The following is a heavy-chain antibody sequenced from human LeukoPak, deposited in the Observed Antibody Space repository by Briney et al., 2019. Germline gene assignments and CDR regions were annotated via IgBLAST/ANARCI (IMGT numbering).Heavy chain of an antibody. Sequence: PSQTLSLTCTVSGGSINSGNYYWSWIRQHPGKGLEWIVYISYSGSRYYNPPLKSRVTISIYLSKNQFSLKLSSVTAADTAVYYCARDLGGDGYNLRNWFDPWGQGTLVTVSS. CDR2: ISYSGSR. CDR3: ARDLGGDGYNLRNWFDP. D-gene: IGHD5-24*01. V-gene: IGHV4-31*03. J-gene: IGHJ5*02. CDR1: GGSINSGNYY.